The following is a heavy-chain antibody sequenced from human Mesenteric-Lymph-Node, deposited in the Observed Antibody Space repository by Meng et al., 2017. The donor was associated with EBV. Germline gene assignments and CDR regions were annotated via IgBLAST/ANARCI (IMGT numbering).Heavy chain of an antibody. CDR3: ARTIAGEYGDYVVPLDY. CDR2: INAGEST. V-gene: IGHV4-34*01. D-gene: IGHD4-17*01. J-gene: IGHJ4*02. Sequence: QGQLKHVGAGLLKPSETLSRTGAVYGGSFSGDYWTWIRQPPGKGLEWIGEINAGESTNYTPSLKSRVTMSIDTSKNQFSLKLSSVTAADTAVYYCARTIAGEYGDYVVPLDYWGQGTLVTVSS. CDR1: GGSFSGDY.